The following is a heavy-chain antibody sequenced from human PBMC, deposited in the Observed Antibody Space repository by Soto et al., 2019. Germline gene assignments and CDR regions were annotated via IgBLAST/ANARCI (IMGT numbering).Heavy chain of an antibody. J-gene: IGHJ4*02. Sequence: QVQLVESGGGVVQPGRSLRLSCAASGFIFSGYAMHWVRQAPGKGLEWVAVISYDGNTKYYADSVKGRFTVSRDKSKKTVYVQMYNLSAGDTAMCYCAKETSAYGSDYWGQGTLVNVSS. CDR3: AKETSAYGSDY. CDR2: ISYDGNTK. D-gene: IGHD5-12*01. V-gene: IGHV3-30-3*01. CDR1: GFIFSGYA.